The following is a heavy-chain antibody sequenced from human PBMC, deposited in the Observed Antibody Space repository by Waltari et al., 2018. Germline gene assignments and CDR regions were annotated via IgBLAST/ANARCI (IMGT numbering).Heavy chain of an antibody. Sequence: EVQLVESGGGLVKPGGSLRLSCAASGFTFSAYSMTWVRQAPGKGLEWVSSISSSSSYIYYADSVKGRFTISRDNAKNSLYLQMNSLRAEDTAVYYCARDGSGEFDYWGQGTLVTVSS. V-gene: IGHV3-21*01. CDR3: ARDGSGEFDY. J-gene: IGHJ4*02. CDR2: ISSSSSYI. CDR1: GFTFSAYS. D-gene: IGHD3-10*01.